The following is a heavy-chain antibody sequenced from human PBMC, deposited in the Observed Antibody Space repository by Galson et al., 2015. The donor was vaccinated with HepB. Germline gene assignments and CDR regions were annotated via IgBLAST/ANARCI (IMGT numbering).Heavy chain of an antibody. CDR3: VLYYGSGSYYSNRHYFDY. D-gene: IGHD3-10*01. CDR1: GFTFSDYW. V-gene: IGHV3-7*03. J-gene: IGHJ4*02. CDR2: IKQDGSEK. Sequence: SLRLSCAASGFTFSDYWMTWVRQAPGKGLEWVANIKQDGSEKYYVDSVKGRFTISRDNAKNSLYLQMNSLRAEDTAVYYCVLYYGSGSYYSNRHYFDYWGQGTLVTVSS.